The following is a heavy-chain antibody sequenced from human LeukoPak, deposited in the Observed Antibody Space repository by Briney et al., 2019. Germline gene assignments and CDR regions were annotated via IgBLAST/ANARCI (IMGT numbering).Heavy chain of an antibody. CDR1: GFTFSNAW. CDR2: IKSITDGGTT. CDR3: TTAPAAYTFDS. V-gene: IGHV3-15*01. D-gene: IGHD3-16*01. Sequence: PGGSLRLSCAASGFTFSNAWMSWVRQAPGKGPEWIGRIKSITDGGTTVYAAPVKDRFTISGDDSKNTLYLQMNSLKTEDTAVYYCTTAPAAYTFDSWGQGTLVTVSS. J-gene: IGHJ4*02.